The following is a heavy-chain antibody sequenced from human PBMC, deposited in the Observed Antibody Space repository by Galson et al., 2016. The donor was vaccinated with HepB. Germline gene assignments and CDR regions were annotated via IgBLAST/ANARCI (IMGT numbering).Heavy chain of an antibody. CDR1: GITFSSYA. CDR2: VSGSFGYT. D-gene: IGHD3-16*01. CDR3: EAYSDPFDL. V-gene: IGHV3-23*01. J-gene: IGHJ3*01. Sequence: SLRLSCAASGITFSSYAMSWVRQAPGKGLEWVSGVSGSFGYTYYADSVKGRFTMSRDNSRNTLYLQMNSLRAEDTAVYYCEAYSDPFDLWGQGTMVTVSS.